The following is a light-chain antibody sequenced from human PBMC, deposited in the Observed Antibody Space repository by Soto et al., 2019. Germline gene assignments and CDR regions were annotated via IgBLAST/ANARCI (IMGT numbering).Light chain of an antibody. Sequence: EIVLTQAPATLSLSPGERATLSCRASQSVSSHLAWYQQKPGQAPRLLIYDASNRATGIPARFSGSGSGTDFTLTIISLEPEDFAVYYCQQRTTWPLTFGGGTKVAIK. CDR1: QSVSSH. CDR3: QQRTTWPLT. CDR2: DAS. J-gene: IGKJ4*01. V-gene: IGKV3-11*01.